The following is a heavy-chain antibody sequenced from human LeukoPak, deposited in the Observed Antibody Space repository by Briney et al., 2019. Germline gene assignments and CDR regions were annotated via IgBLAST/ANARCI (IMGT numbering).Heavy chain of an antibody. Sequence: TGGSLRLSCAASGFTFSSYAMHWVRQAPGKGLEWAAVISYDGSNKYYADSVKGRFTISRDNSKNTLYLQMNSLRAEDTAVYYCARERRGYSYGLNDAFDIWGQGTMVTVSS. CDR2: ISYDGSNK. D-gene: IGHD5-18*01. CDR3: ARERRGYSYGLNDAFDI. V-gene: IGHV3-30*04. CDR1: GFTFSSYA. J-gene: IGHJ3*02.